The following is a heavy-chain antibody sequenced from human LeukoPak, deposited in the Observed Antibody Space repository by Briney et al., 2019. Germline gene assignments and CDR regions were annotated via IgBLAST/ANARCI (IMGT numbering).Heavy chain of an antibody. CDR1: GFTFSSYW. CDR2: ISYDGSNK. D-gene: IGHD3-3*01. CDR3: AKEGSIFGVVIRPYYFDY. V-gene: IGHV3-30*18. Sequence: GGSLRLSCAASGFTFSSYWMSWVRQAPGKGLEWVAVISYDGSNKYYADSVKGRFTISRDNSKNTLYLQMNGLRAEDTAVYYCAKEGSIFGVVIRPYYFDYWGQGTLVTVSS. J-gene: IGHJ4*02.